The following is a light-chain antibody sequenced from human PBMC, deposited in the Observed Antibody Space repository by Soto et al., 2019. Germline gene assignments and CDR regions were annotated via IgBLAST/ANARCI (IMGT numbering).Light chain of an antibody. CDR2: DAS. CDR3: QQSYSTPR. Sequence: DIQMTQSPSSLSASVGDRVTITCRASQSISTYLNWYQQKPGKAPKVLIYDASNLQSGVPSRFSGSGSGTDFTLTISSLQPEDFATYYCQQSYSTPRFGQGTKVEIK. J-gene: IGKJ1*01. V-gene: IGKV1-39*01. CDR1: QSISTY.